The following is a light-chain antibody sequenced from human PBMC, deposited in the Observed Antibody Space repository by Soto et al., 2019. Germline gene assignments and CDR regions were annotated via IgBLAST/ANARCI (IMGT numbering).Light chain of an antibody. Sequence: EIVLTQSPGTLSLSPGEGATLSCRASQSVTGTNLAWYQQRAGQAPRLLIYDAVRRATGIPDRFSGSGSGTDFTLTISRLEPEDFAVYSCHQYGSSLGTFGQGTKVDIK. CDR3: HQYGSSLGT. CDR2: DAV. J-gene: IGKJ2*01. V-gene: IGKV3-20*01. CDR1: QSVTGTN.